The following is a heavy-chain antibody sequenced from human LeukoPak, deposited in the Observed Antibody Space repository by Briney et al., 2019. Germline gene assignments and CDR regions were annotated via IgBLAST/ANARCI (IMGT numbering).Heavy chain of an antibody. Sequence: GASVKVSCKASGYTFTGYYIHWARQAPGQGLEWMGWINPNSGGTNYAQKFQGRVTMTRDTSISTAYMELSRLRSDDTAVYYCARDHRWQWPEDYFDCSAQGTLVTVSS. J-gene: IGHJ4*02. D-gene: IGHD6-19*01. V-gene: IGHV1-2*02. CDR1: GYTFTGYY. CDR3: ARDHRWQWPEDYFDC. CDR2: INPNSGGT.